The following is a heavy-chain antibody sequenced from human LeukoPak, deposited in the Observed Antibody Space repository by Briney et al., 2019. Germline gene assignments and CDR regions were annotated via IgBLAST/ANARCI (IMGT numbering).Heavy chain of an antibody. J-gene: IGHJ4*02. CDR2: IYTSGST. D-gene: IGHD3-22*01. Sequence: PSQTLSLTCTVSGGSISSGSYYWSWIRQPAGKGLEWIGRIYTSGSTNYNPSLKSRVTISVDTSKNQFSLKLSSVTAADTAVYYCARALLRQYNNDLTDYWGQGTLVTASS. CDR3: ARALLRQYNNDLTDY. CDR1: GGSISSGSYY. V-gene: IGHV4-61*02.